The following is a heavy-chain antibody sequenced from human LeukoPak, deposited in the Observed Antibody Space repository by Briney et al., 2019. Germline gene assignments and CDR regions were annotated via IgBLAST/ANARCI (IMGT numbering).Heavy chain of an antibody. CDR3: ARVPGVTRYFDY. V-gene: IGHV3-7*01. Sequence: PGGSLRLSCAASGFTFSSYAMSWVRQAPGKGLEWVASIKQDGREKFYADSMKGRFTISRDNAKNSLYLQMNSLRAEDTAVYYCARVPGVTRYFDYWGQGILVTVSS. J-gene: IGHJ4*02. CDR1: GFTFSSYA. D-gene: IGHD4-23*01. CDR2: IKQDGREK.